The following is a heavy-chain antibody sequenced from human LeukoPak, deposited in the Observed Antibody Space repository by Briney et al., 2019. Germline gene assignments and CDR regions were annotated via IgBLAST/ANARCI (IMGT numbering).Heavy chain of an antibody. CDR2: IVPSGST. V-gene: IGHV4-4*07. CDR3: AKEGAAPGPDFDY. J-gene: IGHJ4*02. D-gene: IGHD6-13*01. Sequence: SETLSLTCTVSGASIRSYYWSWIRQPAGKGLEWIGRIVPSGSTNYNPSLKSRVTMSVDTSKNQFSLKLSSVTAADAAVYYCAKEGAAPGPDFDYWGQGTLVIASS. CDR1: GASIRSYY.